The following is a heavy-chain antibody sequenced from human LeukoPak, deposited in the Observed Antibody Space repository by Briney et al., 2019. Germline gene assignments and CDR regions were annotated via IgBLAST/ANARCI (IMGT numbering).Heavy chain of an antibody. CDR3: AREPYDSSGYHSEYFDY. CDR2: ISSSGSTI. V-gene: IGHV3-48*03. CDR1: GFTFSSYE. J-gene: IGHJ4*02. D-gene: IGHD3-22*01. Sequence: PEGSLRLSCAASGFTFSSYEMNWVRQAPGKGLEWVSYISSSGSTIYYADSVKGRFTISRDNAKNSLYLQMNSLRAEDTAVYYCAREPYDSSGYHSEYFDYWGQETLVTVSS.